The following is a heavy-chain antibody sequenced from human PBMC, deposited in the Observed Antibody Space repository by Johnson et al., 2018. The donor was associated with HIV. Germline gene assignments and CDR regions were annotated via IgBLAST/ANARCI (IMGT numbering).Heavy chain of an antibody. CDR3: AKNGARGDAFDI. V-gene: IGHV3-30*18. D-gene: IGHD2-8*01. CDR1: GFTFSSYA. Sequence: VQLVESGGGVVQPGRSLRLSCAASGFTFSSYAMHWVRQAPGKGLEWVALISYDGNNKYYVDSVKGRFTISRDNSKNTLYLQMNSLRSEDTAVYYCAKNGARGDAFDIWGQGTMVTVSS. J-gene: IGHJ3*02. CDR2: ISYDGNNK.